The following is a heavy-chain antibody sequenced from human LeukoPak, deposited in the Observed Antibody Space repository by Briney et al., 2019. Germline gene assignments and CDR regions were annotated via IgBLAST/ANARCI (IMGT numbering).Heavy chain of an antibody. CDR2: ISVYNDNT. CDR1: GYTFTSYG. Sequence: ASVKVSCKASGYTFTSYGISWVRQAPGQGLEWMGWISVYNDNTNYAQKLQGRVTMTTDTSTSTAYMELRSLRSDDTAVYYCARHTGSRFGELLESDYWGQGTLVTVSS. CDR3: ARHTGSRFGELLESDY. V-gene: IGHV1-18*01. J-gene: IGHJ4*02. D-gene: IGHD3-10*01.